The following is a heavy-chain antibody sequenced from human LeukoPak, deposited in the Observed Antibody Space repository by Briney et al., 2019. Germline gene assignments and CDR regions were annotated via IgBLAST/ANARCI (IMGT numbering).Heavy chain of an antibody. CDR3: ARHDSYDFWSGSTGRFDP. Sequence: GESLKISCKGSGYSFTSYWIGWVRQMPGKGLEWMGIIYPGDSDTRYSPSFQGQVPISADKSISTAYLQWSSLKASDTAMYYCARHDSYDFWSGSTGRFDPWGQGTLVTVSS. CDR2: IYPGDSDT. D-gene: IGHD3-3*01. J-gene: IGHJ5*02. V-gene: IGHV5-51*01. CDR1: GYSFTSYW.